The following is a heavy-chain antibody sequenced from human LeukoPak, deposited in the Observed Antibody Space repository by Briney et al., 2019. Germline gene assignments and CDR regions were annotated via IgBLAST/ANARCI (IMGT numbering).Heavy chain of an antibody. CDR1: GFTFTSYA. V-gene: IGHV3-23*01. D-gene: IGHD3-22*01. CDR2: ISGSGDII. J-gene: IGHJ3*02. Sequence: GGSLRLSCVASGFTFTSYAMSWVRQAPGMGLEWVSGISGSGDIIDYADSVKGRFTISRDKFKNTLYLQMNSLRVEDTAVYYCAKVVKALIVGDAFDIWGQGTPVTVSS. CDR3: AKVVKALIVGDAFDI.